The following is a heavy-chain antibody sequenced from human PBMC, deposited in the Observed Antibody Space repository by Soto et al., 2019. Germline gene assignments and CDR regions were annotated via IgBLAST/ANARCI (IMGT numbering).Heavy chain of an antibody. CDR3: ARYLSPQAAAGTNWLDP. CDR2: IYHSGST. V-gene: IGHV4-4*02. J-gene: IGHJ5*02. CDR1: GGSISRGNW. Sequence: PSETLALTCAVPGGSISRGNWWSWVRQPPGKGLEWIGEIYHSGSTNYNPSLKSRVTISVDKSKNQFSLKLSSVTAADTAVYYCARYLSPQAAAGTNWLDPWGQGTLVTVSS. D-gene: IGHD6-13*01.